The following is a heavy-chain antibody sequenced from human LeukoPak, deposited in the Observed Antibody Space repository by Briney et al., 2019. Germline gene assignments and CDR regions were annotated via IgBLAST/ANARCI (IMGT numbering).Heavy chain of an antibody. V-gene: IGHV4-59*08. D-gene: IGHD5-18*01. CDR2: ISYTGGT. J-gene: IGHJ4*02. CDR1: GGSISSNY. Sequence: SETLSLTCTVSGGSISSNYWSWIRQSPEKGLEWVAYISYTGGTNYNPSLKSRVTMSVDTSKNQFFLRLSSVTAADTAVYYCASSSAMVTHSFDYWGQGTLVTVSS. CDR3: ASSSAMVTHSFDY.